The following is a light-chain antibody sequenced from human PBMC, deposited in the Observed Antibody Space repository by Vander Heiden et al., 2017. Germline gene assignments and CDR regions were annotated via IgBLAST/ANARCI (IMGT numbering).Light chain of an antibody. J-gene: IGLJ2*01. CDR1: RLGDQY. V-gene: IGLV3-1*01. Sequence: SYALTQPPSVSVSPGQTASITCSGARLGDQYACWYQQKPGQSPVLVIYQDSKRPSGSPELFSGSNSGNTATLTISGTQAMDEADYYCQAWDSSTDVVFGGGTKLTVL. CDR2: QDS. CDR3: QAWDSSTDVV.